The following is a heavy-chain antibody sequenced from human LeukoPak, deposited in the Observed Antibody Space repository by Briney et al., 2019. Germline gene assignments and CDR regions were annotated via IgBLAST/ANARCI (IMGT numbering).Heavy chain of an antibody. CDR2: IIPIFGTA. Sequence: SVKVSCKSSGGTFSSYAISWVRQAPGQGLEWMGGIIPIFGTANYAQKFQGRVTITTDESTSTAYMELSSLRSEDTAVYYCARGPTGGVVVPAAKGYIDSWGQGALVTVSS. J-gene: IGHJ4*02. CDR1: GGTFSSYA. D-gene: IGHD2-2*01. V-gene: IGHV1-69*05. CDR3: ARGPTGGVVVPAAKGYIDS.